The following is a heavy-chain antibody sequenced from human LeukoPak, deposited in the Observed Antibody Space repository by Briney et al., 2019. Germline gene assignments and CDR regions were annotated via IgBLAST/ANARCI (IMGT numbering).Heavy chain of an antibody. CDR3: ARDFGDDFDH. D-gene: IGHD2-21*01. J-gene: IGHJ4*02. Sequence: SETLSLTSTVSGGSINDYYWSWLRQPPGKGLEWIGYISYSGRTNYSPSLKSRVNMSVDTSKNQFSLNLTSVTTADTAVYYCARDFGDDFDHWGQGTLVSVSS. CDR1: GGSINDYY. V-gene: IGHV4-59*01. CDR2: ISYSGRT.